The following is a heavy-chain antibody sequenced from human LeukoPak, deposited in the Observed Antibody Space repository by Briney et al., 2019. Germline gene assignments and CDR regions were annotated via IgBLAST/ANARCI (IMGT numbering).Heavy chain of an antibody. CDR1: GFTFSSYS. V-gene: IGHV3-30*02. CDR3: ARSRQTTVTDNWFDP. CDR2: IRYDGSNK. D-gene: IGHD4-17*01. Sequence: GGSLRLSCAASGFTFSSYSMHWVRQAPGKGLEWVAFIRYDGSNKYYADSVKGRFTISRDNSKNTLYLQMNSLRAEDTAVYYCARSRQTTVTDNWFDPWGQGTLVTVSS. J-gene: IGHJ5*02.